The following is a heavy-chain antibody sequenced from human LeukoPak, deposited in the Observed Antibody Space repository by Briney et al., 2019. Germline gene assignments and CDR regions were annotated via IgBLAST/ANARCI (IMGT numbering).Heavy chain of an antibody. D-gene: IGHD2/OR15-2a*01. Sequence: GGSLRLSCAASGFTFSIYAMSWVRQAPGKGLEWVSTLTGSGASTYYADSVKGRFTISRDNSKNTLYLQMNSLRAEDTAVYYCAKDYFLIDYWGQGTLVTVSS. V-gene: IGHV3-23*01. CDR1: GFTFSIYA. J-gene: IGHJ4*02. CDR2: LTGSGAST. CDR3: AKDYFLIDY.